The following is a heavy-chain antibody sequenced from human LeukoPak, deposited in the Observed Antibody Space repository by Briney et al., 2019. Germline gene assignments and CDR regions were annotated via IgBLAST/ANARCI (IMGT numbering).Heavy chain of an antibody. CDR3: ARGYYYDSSQH. D-gene: IGHD3-22*01. CDR2: IYHSGST. J-gene: IGHJ1*01. Sequence: SQTLSLTCTVSGGSISSGYYWGWIRQPPGKGLEWIGSIYHSGSTYYNPSLKSRVTISVDTSKNQFSLKLSSVTAADTAVYYCARGYYYDSSQHWGQGTLVTVSS. CDR1: GGSISSGYY. V-gene: IGHV4-38-2*02.